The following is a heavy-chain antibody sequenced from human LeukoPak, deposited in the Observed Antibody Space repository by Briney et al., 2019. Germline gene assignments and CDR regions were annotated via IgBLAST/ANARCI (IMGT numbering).Heavy chain of an antibody. Sequence: SVKVSCKASGYTFTSYGISWVRQAPGQGLEWMGTIIPILGTANYAQRFQARVTMTADESTSTAYMELSSLKSEDTAVYYCARGDGEGATIYAFDIWGQGTMVTVSS. D-gene: IGHD1-26*01. J-gene: IGHJ3*02. CDR2: IIPILGTA. CDR3: ARGDGEGATIYAFDI. V-gene: IGHV1-69*11. CDR1: GYTFTSYG.